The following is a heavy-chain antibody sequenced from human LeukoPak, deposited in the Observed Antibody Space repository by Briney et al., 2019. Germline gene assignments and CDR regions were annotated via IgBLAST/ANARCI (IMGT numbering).Heavy chain of an antibody. V-gene: IGHV4-59*08. CDR2: IHYSGTT. CDR3: ARHQESPFDI. Sequence: SETLSLTCTVSGGSISSYYWSWIRQPPGKGLEWIGYIHYSGTTNYNPSLKSRVTISVDSSKNQFSLRLSSVTAADTAVYYCARHQESPFDIWGQGTMVTVSS. J-gene: IGHJ3*02. CDR1: GGSISSYY.